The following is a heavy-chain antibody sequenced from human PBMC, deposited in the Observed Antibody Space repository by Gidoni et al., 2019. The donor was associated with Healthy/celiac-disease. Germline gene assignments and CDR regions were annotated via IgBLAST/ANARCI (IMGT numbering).Heavy chain of an antibody. CDR2: ISYDGSNK. CDR1: VFTFSSYA. CDR3: AREPVAGYFDY. Sequence: QVQLVESGGGVVQPGRSLRLSCAASVFTFSSYAMHWVRQAPGKGLEWVAVISYDGSNKYYADSVKGRFTIARDNSKNTLYLQMNSLRAEDTAVYYCAREPVAGYFDYWGQGTLVTVSS. V-gene: IGHV3-30*01. D-gene: IGHD6-19*01. J-gene: IGHJ4*02.